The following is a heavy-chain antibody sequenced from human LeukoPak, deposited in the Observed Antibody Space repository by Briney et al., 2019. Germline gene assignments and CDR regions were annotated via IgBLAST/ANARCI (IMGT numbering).Heavy chain of an antibody. V-gene: IGHV3-7*03. CDR3: ARSGDKNVM. D-gene: IGHD3-10*01. Sequence: GGSLSLSCVVSGFTFSEYWMTWVRQAPGKGLEWVANIKEDGGQKHYVDSVKGRFTIFRDNAKNTLYLQMDSLRAEDTAVYYCARSGDKNVMGGQGTLVTVSS. CDR1: GFTFSEYW. CDR2: IKEDGGQK. J-gene: IGHJ4*02.